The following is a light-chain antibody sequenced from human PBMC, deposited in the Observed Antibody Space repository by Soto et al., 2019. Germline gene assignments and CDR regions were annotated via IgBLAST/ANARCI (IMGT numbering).Light chain of an antibody. CDR1: RTVFNF. Sequence: EIALTQSPATLSLSPGERATLSCRANRTVFNFLIWYQQKPGQAPRLLIYDASNRATDIPARFSGTGSGTDFRLTISSLEPEDFALYFCQQRAIWPYTFGPGTKREI. CDR3: QQRAIWPYT. V-gene: IGKV3-11*01. CDR2: DAS. J-gene: IGKJ2*01.